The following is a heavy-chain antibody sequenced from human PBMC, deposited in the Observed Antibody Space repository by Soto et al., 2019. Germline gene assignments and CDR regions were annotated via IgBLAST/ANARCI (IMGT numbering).Heavy chain of an antibody. J-gene: IGHJ5*01. CDR3: ARGRYCLTGRCFPNWFDS. V-gene: IGHV4-30-4*01. D-gene: IGHD2-15*01. CDR2: IYKSATT. CDR1: GDSISTVDYF. Sequence: QVQLLESGPGLVKPSQTLSLTCSVSGDSISTVDYFWAWIRQPPGQALEYIGYIYKSATTYYNPSCESRVAISLDTSKSQVSLNVTAVTAADTAVYFCARGRYCLTGRCFPNWFDSWGQGTLVTVSS.